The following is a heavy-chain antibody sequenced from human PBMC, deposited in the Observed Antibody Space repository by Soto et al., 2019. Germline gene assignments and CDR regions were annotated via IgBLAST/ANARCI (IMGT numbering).Heavy chain of an antibody. CDR2: IYYSGST. CDR3: ARREIQGPIDY. D-gene: IGHD1-26*01. CDR1: GYSISSSNW. Sequence: QVQLQESGPGLVKPSDTLSLTCAVSGYSISSSNWWGWIRQPPGKGLEWIGYIYYSGSTYYNQSLRSRLAMSIXTSKNQFSLKLTSVTAVDTAVYYCARREIQGPIDYWGQGTLVTVSS. V-gene: IGHV4-28*01. J-gene: IGHJ4*02.